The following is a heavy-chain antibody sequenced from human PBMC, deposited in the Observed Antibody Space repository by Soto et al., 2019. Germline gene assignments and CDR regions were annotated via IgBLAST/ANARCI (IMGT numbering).Heavy chain of an antibody. Sequence: SETLSLTCAVSGGSISSGGYSWSWIRQPPGKGLEWIRYIYHSGSTYYNPSLKSRVTISVDRFKNQFSLNLSSVTAADTAMYYCASGEKYCGGDCYSFAAANWGQGTLVTVSS. J-gene: IGHJ4*02. D-gene: IGHD2-21*02. CDR1: GGSISSGGYS. CDR2: IYHSGST. V-gene: IGHV4-30-2*01. CDR3: ASGEKYCGGDCYSFAAAN.